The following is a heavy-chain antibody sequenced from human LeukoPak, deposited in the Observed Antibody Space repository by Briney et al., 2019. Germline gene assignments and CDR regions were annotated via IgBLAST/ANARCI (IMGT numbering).Heavy chain of an antibody. D-gene: IGHD4-11*01. Sequence: SETLSLTCTVSGGSISSYYWSWIRQPPGKRLEWIGYIYNSGSTNYNPSLKSRVTISVDTSKNQFSLKLSSVTAADTAVYYCARGKSTVGVPFYYYYMDVWGKGTTVTVSS. CDR1: GGSISSYY. CDR3: ARGKSTVGVPFYYYYMDV. CDR2: IYNSGST. V-gene: IGHV4-59*01. J-gene: IGHJ6*03.